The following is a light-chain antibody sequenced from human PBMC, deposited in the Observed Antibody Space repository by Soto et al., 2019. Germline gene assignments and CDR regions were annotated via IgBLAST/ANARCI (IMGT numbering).Light chain of an antibody. J-gene: IGKJ5*01. CDR3: QQSHSTPIS. Sequence: DIQMTQSPSSLSASVGDRVTITCRASESISSYLNWYQHKPGKAPKLLIYGASSLQSGVPSRFSGSGSGTDFTLTISTLQPEDFATYYCQQSHSTPISFGQGTRLEIK. CDR2: GAS. CDR1: ESISSY. V-gene: IGKV1-39*01.